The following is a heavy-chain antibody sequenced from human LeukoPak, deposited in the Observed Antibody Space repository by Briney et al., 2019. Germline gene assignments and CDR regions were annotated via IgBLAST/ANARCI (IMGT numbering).Heavy chain of an antibody. CDR2: ISGSGGST. Sequence: GGSLRLSCAASGFPFSSCGMSWVRQAPGKGLEWVSAISGSGGSTFYADSVRGRFTISRDNSKNTLYLQMNGLRAEDTAVYYCAKPAISSRGWYYDYWGQGTLVTVSS. CDR3: AKPAISSRGWYYDY. V-gene: IGHV3-23*01. J-gene: IGHJ4*02. D-gene: IGHD6-19*01. CDR1: GFPFSSCG.